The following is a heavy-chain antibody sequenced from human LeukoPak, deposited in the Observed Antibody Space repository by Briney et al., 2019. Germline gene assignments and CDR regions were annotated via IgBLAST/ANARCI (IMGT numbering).Heavy chain of an antibody. CDR1: GYTFTGYY. D-gene: IGHD4-17*01. J-gene: IGHJ3*02. CDR3: ARYGDYIMQDAFDI. Sequence: GASVKVSCKASGYTFTGYYMHWVRQAPGQGLEWMGRINPNSGGTNYAQKFQGRVTITRNTSISTAYMELSSLRSEDTAVYYCARYGDYIMQDAFDIWGQGTMVTVSS. V-gene: IGHV1-2*06. CDR2: INPNSGGT.